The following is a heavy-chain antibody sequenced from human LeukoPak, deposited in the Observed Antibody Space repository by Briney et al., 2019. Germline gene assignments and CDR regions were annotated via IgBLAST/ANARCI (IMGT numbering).Heavy chain of an antibody. J-gene: IGHJ5*02. Sequence: GGSLRLSCAASGFTFSSYWMHWVRQAPGKGLGSVSRINSDGSSTSYADSVKGRFTISRDNAKNTLYLQMNSLRAEDTAVYYCARAAMVRGVIRIDNWFDPWGQGTLVTVSS. CDR3: ARAAMVRGVIRIDNWFDP. CDR1: GFTFSSYW. CDR2: INSDGSST. D-gene: IGHD3-10*01. V-gene: IGHV3-74*01.